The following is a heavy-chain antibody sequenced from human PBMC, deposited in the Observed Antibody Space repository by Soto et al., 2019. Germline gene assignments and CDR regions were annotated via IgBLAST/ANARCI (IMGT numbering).Heavy chain of an antibody. CDR1: GYTFNTYA. Sequence: ASVKVSCKASGYTFNTYAINWVRQAPGQGLEWMGWISAYSGNTKYAQKLQGRVTMTTDTSTSTAYMELRSMRSDDTAVYYCARDQKLLDYWGQGTLVTVS. CDR2: ISAYSGNT. V-gene: IGHV1-18*01. J-gene: IGHJ4*02. CDR3: ARDQKLLDY. D-gene: IGHD2-21*01.